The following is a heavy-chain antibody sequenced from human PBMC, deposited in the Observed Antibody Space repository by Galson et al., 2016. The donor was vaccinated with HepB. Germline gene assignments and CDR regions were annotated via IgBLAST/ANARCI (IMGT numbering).Heavy chain of an antibody. CDR2: VYYSGNT. Sequence: QVQLQESGPGLVKPSETLSLTCTVSGGSISSDFWHWLRQTPGKGLEWIGYVYYSGNTNYNPALSSRLTISVDTSKTQFSLKLTSVTAADTAVYYCARAALEYYSDSSGSHPWFGTFDTWGRGTVVTVSS. CDR3: ARAALEYYSDSSGSHPWFGTFDT. J-gene: IGHJ3*02. D-gene: IGHD3-22*01. CDR1: GGSISSDF. V-gene: IGHV4-59*01.